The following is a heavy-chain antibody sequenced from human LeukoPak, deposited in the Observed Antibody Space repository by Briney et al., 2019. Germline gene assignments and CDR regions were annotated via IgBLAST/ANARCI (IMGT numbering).Heavy chain of an antibody. D-gene: IGHD6-19*01. CDR3: ARAPSPLAVAGTDY. Sequence: GGSLRLSCAASGFTFSSYTMNWVRQAPGKGLEWVSSISSSSYIYYVDSVKGRFTISRDNAKNSLYLQMNSLRAEDTAVYYCARAPSPLAVAGTDYWGQGTLVTVSS. J-gene: IGHJ4*02. CDR2: ISSSSYI. V-gene: IGHV3-21*01. CDR1: GFTFSSYT.